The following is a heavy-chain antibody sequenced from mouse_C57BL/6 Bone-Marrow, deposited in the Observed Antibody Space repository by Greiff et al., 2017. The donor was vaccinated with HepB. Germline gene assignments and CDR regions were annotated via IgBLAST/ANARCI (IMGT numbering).Heavy chain of an antibody. CDR2: IYPGSGST. CDR1: GYTFTSYW. J-gene: IGHJ1*03. Sequence: QVQLQQPGAELVKPGASVKMSCKASGYTFTSYWITWVKQRPGQGLEWIGDIYPGSGSTNYNEKFKSKATLTVDTSSSTAYMQLSSLTSEDSAVYYWSRGGLYYYGSTGYFDVWGTGTTVTVSS. V-gene: IGHV1-55*01. D-gene: IGHD1-1*01. CDR3: SRGGLYYYGSTGYFDV.